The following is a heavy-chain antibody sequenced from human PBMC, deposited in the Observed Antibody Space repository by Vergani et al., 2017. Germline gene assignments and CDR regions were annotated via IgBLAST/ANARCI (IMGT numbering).Heavy chain of an antibody. CDR2: IWYDESNK. V-gene: IGHV3-33*06. CDR3: AKGFYFDY. CDR1: GFIFSNYG. Sequence: QVQLVESGGGVVQPGRSLRLSCAASGFIFSNYGMHGVRQAPGKGLEWVAVIWYDESNKYYADSVKGRFNIYRDNSKNTLYLQMDSLRAEDTAVYYCAKGFYFDYWGQGTLVTVSS. J-gene: IGHJ4*02.